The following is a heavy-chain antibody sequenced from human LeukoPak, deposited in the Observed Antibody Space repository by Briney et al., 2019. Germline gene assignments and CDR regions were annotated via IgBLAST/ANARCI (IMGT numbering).Heavy chain of an antibody. V-gene: IGHV5-51*01. D-gene: IGHD2-15*01. CDR1: GYSFTSYW. Sequence: WESLKISCKGSGYSFTSYWIGWVRQMPGKGLEWMGIIYPGDSDTRYSPSFQGQVTISADKSISTAYLQWSSLKASDTAMYYCARPGYCSGGSCYSFDYWGQGTLVTVSS. CDR2: IYPGDSDT. CDR3: ARPGYCSGGSCYSFDY. J-gene: IGHJ4*02.